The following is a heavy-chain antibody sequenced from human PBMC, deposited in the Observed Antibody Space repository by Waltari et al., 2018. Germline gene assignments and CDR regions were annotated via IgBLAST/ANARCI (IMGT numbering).Heavy chain of an antibody. CDR2: IYSGGST. V-gene: IGHV3-53*01. D-gene: IGHD3-10*01. CDR1: GFTVSSNY. J-gene: IGHJ4*02. CDR3: ARARLWFGEYSFDY. Sequence: EVQLVESGGGLIQPGGSLRLSCAASGFTVSSNYMSWVRQAPGKGLEWVSVIYSGGSTYYADSAKGRFTISRDNSKNTLYLQMNSLRAEDTAVYYCARARLWFGEYSFDYWGQGTLVTVSS.